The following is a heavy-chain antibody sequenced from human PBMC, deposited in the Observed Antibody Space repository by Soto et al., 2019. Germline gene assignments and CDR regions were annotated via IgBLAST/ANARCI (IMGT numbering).Heavy chain of an antibody. CDR3: AKDDGLPIDY. CDR2: NSGSGGST. Sequence: WGSLRLSCAASGFTYSSYAMSWVRQAPGKGLEWVSANSGSGGSTYYADSVKGRFTISRDNSKNTLYLQMNSLRAEDTAVYYCAKDDGLPIDYWGQGTLVTVSS. CDR1: GFTYSSYA. J-gene: IGHJ4*02. D-gene: IGHD2-15*01. V-gene: IGHV3-23*01.